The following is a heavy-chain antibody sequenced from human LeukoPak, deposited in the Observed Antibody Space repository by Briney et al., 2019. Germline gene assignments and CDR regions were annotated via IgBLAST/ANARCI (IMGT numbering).Heavy chain of an antibody. CDR2: IYHSGNT. Sequence: SETLSLTCTVSGYSISCGSYWGWIRQPPGKGLEWIGTIYHSGNTYYNPSLKSRVTISVDTSKNQFSLKLSSVTAADTAVYYCARGLRSSGSYPYWGQGTLVTVSS. V-gene: IGHV4-38-2*02. CDR3: ARGLRSSGSYPY. CDR1: GYSISCGSY. J-gene: IGHJ4*02. D-gene: IGHD3-10*01.